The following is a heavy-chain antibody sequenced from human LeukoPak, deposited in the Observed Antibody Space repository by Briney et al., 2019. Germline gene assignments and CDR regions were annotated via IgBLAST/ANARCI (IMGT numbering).Heavy chain of an antibody. D-gene: IGHD1-26*01. CDR2: IHYSGVT. J-gene: IGHJ3*02. Sequence: SETLSLTCSVSGSSISSFFWSWIRQPPGKGLEWIGYIHYSGVTNYNPSLGSRVTISVDTSKQHFSLGLRYVTAADTAVYYCARDTGIVGATTDPFHIWGQGTMVTVSS. CDR3: ARDTGIVGATTDPFHI. V-gene: IGHV4-59*01. CDR1: GSSISSFF.